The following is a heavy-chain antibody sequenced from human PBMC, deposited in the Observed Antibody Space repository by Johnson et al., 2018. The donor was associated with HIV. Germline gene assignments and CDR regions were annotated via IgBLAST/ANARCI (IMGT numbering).Heavy chain of an antibody. J-gene: IGHJ3*02. CDR2: IKEDGSEK. CDR3: ARDEWELDAFDI. CDR1: GFSFGDYW. V-gene: IGHV3-7*05. Sequence: VQLVESGGGVVQPGGSLRLSCAASGFSFGDYWMTWVRQAPGKGLEWVANIKEDGSEKYYVDSVKGRFTVSRDNTRNSLCLQMDSLRAEDTAVYYCARDEWELDAFDIWGQGTMVTVSS. D-gene: IGHD1-26*01.